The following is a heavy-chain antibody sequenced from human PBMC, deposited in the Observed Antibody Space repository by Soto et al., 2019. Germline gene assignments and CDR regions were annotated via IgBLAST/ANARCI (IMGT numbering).Heavy chain of an antibody. CDR2: IIPMYGTT. V-gene: IGHV1-69*05. CDR3: ARIGPLDWTANS. CDR1: GGTFGSYV. D-gene: IGHD3-9*01. J-gene: IGHJ4*02. Sequence: QVQLVQSGAEVKKPGSSVKVSCKASGGTFGSYVISWVRQAPGQGLEWMGGIIPMYGTTNYAQKFQGSVTXXPXXSTSTSYMELRSLRSADTAVYYCARIGPLDWTANSWGQGPLVTVSS.